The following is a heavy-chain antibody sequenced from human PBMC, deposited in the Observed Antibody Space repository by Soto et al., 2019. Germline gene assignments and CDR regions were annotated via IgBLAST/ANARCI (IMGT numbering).Heavy chain of an antibody. CDR1: GYTFTSYD. D-gene: IGHD2-15*01. Sequence: ASVKVSCKASGYTFTSYDINWVRQATGQGLEWMGWMNPNSGNTGYAQKFQGRVTMTRNTSISTAYMELSSLRSEDTAVYYCARGGNCSGGSCYSWYYWGQGTLVTVSS. V-gene: IGHV1-8*01. CDR3: ARGGNCSGGSCYSWYY. J-gene: IGHJ4*02. CDR2: MNPNSGNT.